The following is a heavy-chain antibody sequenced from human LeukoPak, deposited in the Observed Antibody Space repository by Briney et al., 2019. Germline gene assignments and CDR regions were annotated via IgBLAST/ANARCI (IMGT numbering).Heavy chain of an antibody. J-gene: IGHJ1*01. CDR1: GFSFADTR. Sequence: PGGSLRLSCAASGFSFADTRMHWVRQAPGKGLVWVSRINNDGSDTRYADSVRGRFTISRDNAKNTLYLQMNSLRAEDTAVYYCARVSGLGMNEYYQHWGQGTLVTVPS. V-gene: IGHV3-74*01. CDR3: ARVSGLGMNEYYQH. CDR2: INNDGSDT. D-gene: IGHD3-10*01.